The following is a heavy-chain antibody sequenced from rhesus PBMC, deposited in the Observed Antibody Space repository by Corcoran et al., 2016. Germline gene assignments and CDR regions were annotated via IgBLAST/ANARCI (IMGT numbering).Heavy chain of an antibody. CDR2: GETEEGEK. Sequence: EVQLVQTGAEVKKPGASVKISCRPSGYTFTDYYLHWVRQVPGHGLEWMGRGETEEGEKDDAQKVQDRVTIAADKSTDTAYMERSSLSSEDTAIYYWATRSYSWNTNSLQVWGRGVLVTVSS. D-gene: IGHD1-20*01. CDR3: ATRSYSWNTNSLQV. J-gene: IGHJ5-2*02. V-gene: IGHV1-111*02. CDR1: GYTFTDYY.